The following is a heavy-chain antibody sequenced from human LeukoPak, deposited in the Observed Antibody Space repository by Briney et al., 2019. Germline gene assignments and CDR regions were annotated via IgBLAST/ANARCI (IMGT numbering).Heavy chain of an antibody. CDR1: GGSISSGDSY. D-gene: IGHD4-17*01. V-gene: IGHV4-30-4*01. CDR3: ARGGDYGDYLTGPNY. Sequence: SETLSLTCAVSGGSISSGDSYWNWIRQPPGKGLEWIGYIYYSGSTYYNPSLKSRVTISVDTSKNQFSLKLNSVTAADTAVYYCARGGDYGDYLTGPNYWGQGTLVTVSS. J-gene: IGHJ4*02. CDR2: IYYSGST.